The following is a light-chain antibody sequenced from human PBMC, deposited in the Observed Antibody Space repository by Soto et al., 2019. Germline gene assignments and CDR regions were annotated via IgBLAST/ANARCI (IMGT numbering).Light chain of an antibody. Sequence: QSALTQPASVSGSPGQSITISCAGSSSDIGGYNLVSWYQHHPGKAPKLILYEGNKRPSGVSNRFSGSKSGNTASLTISGLRAEDEADYYCCSYAGSTSLFGAGTKVTVL. J-gene: IGLJ1*01. CDR3: CSYAGSTSL. CDR2: EGN. CDR1: SSDIGGYNL. V-gene: IGLV2-23*01.